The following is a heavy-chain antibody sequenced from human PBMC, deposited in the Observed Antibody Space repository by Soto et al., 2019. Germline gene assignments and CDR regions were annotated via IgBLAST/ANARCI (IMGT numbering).Heavy chain of an antibody. J-gene: IGHJ6*03. CDR2: FSCIGVSI. Sequence: PGGSLRLSCAASGFTFSSYAMSWVRQAPGKGLEWVSSFSCIGVSIYFADSVKGRFTISRGNSKNTLYLQMNSLRAEDTAVYYCAKAGLSMDYYYMDVWGKGTTVTVSS. CDR3: AKAGLSMDYYYMDV. D-gene: IGHD2-8*01. V-gene: IGHV3-23*01. CDR1: GFTFSSYA.